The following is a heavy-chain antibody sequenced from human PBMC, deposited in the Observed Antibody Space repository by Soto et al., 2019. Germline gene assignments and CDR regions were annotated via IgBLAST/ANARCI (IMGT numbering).Heavy chain of an antibody. CDR1: GYAFTTYG. D-gene: IGHD1-1*01. J-gene: IGHJ4*02. CDR2: ISAHNGNT. V-gene: IGHV1-18*01. CDR3: VRGRYGDY. Sequence: QVHLVQSGAEVKKPGASVKVSCKGSGYAFTTYGITWVRQAPGQGLEWMGWISAHNGNTNYAQKLQGRVTVTRDTSTSTAYMKLGSLRSDDTAVYYCVRGRYGDYWGQGALVTVSS.